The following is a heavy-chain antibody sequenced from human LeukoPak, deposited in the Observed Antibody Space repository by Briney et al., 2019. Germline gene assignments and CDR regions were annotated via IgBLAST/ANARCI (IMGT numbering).Heavy chain of an antibody. Sequence: SVTVSCKASGYTFTGYYIHWVRQAPGQGLEWMGWIKPTSGGTNYAQKCQGRVTMTRDTSITYMELSRLRSDDTAVYYCARAYSGNEAFDYWGQGTLVTVSS. CDR3: ARAYSGNEAFDY. J-gene: IGHJ4*02. CDR1: GYTFTGYY. CDR2: IKPTSGGT. D-gene: IGHD5-12*01. V-gene: IGHV1-2*02.